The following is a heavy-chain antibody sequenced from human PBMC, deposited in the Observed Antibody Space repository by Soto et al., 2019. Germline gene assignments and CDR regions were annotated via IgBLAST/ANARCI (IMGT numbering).Heavy chain of an antibody. D-gene: IGHD6-19*01. CDR3: ARDLIAVANNWFDP. J-gene: IGHJ5*02. Sequence: LVKVSCKASGGTFSSYAISWVRQAPGQGLEWMGGIIPIFGTANYAQKFQGRVTITADESTSTAYMELSSLRSEDTAVYYCARDLIAVANNWFDPWGQGTLVTVSS. CDR1: GGTFSSYA. V-gene: IGHV1-69*13. CDR2: IIPIFGTA.